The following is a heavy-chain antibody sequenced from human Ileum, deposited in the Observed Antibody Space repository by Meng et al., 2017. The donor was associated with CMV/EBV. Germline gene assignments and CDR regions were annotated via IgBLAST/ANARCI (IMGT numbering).Heavy chain of an antibody. D-gene: IGHD5-12*01. CDR3: AREKSGSHFDS. Sequence: QQQSQEAGPGLVKPSETLSLTCTVSGASLSTSDYYWAYIRQSPGKGLEWIGSVYYNGRTYSNSSLESRVTMSLDTSKNQFSLRLSSVTAADTAMYFCAREKSGSHFDSWGQGTLVTVSS. CDR1: GASLSTSDYY. V-gene: IGHV4-39*07. CDR2: VYYNGRT. J-gene: IGHJ4*02.